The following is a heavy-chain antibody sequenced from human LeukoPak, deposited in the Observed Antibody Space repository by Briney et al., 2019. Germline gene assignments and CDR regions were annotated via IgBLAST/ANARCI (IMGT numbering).Heavy chain of an antibody. CDR2: IYYSGST. CDR3: VRRDNSGWNYFDY. D-gene: IGHD5-12*01. CDR1: GDSVNSHY. V-gene: IGHV4-59*08. J-gene: IGHJ4*02. Sequence: PSETLSLTCTVSGDSVNSHYWSWIRQPPGKGLEWIGDIYYSGSTKDKPSLRSRVTIYTSKNHLSLRLSSVLAANTAIYYCVRRDNSGWNYFDYWGQGILVTVSS.